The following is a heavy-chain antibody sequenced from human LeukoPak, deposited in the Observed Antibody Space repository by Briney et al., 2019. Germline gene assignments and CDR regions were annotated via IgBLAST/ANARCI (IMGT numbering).Heavy chain of an antibody. CDR2: MNSGGRST. Sequence: GGSLRLSCAASGFTFSSYWMHWVRQAPGKGLVWVSRMNSGGRSTSYADSGKGRFTISRDNAKNTLYLQMNSLRAEDTAVYYCARAPYRYRGSSYWFAPWGQGTLVTVSS. V-gene: IGHV3-74*01. D-gene: IGHD1-26*01. J-gene: IGHJ5*02. CDR3: ARAPYRYRGSSYWFAP. CDR1: GFTFSSYW.